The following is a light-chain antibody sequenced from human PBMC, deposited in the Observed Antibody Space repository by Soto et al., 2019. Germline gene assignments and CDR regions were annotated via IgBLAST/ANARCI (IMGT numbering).Light chain of an antibody. J-gene: IGLJ1*01. CDR1: SSDVGGYNY. CDR2: DVS. CDR3: SSYTTSNTRQIV. V-gene: IGLV2-14*03. Sequence: QSVLPQPASVSGSPGQSITISCTGTSSDVGGYNYVSWYQHHPGKAPKLIIYDVSNRPSGVSIRFSGSKSDNTASLTISGLQPEDEADYHCSSYTTSNTRQIVFGTGTKVTVL.